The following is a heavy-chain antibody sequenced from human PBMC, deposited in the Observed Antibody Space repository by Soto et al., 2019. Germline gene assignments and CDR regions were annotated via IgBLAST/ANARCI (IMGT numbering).Heavy chain of an antibody. CDR2: ISGGSYST. CDR1: RFHFSNYA. CDR3: AKESRYSDYVRAFDI. Sequence: GGSLSLSCAASRFHFSNYAMTWVRQGPGKGLEWVSTISGGSYSTYYADSVKGRFTISRDNSKNTLYLQMNSLRAEDTAVYYCAKESRYSDYVRAFDIWGQGTMVTVSS. V-gene: IGHV3-23*01. D-gene: IGHD5-12*01. J-gene: IGHJ3*02.